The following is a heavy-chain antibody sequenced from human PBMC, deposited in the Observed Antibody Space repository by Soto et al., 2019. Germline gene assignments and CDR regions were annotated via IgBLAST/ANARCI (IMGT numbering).Heavy chain of an antibody. V-gene: IGHV4-61*01. CDR2: IYYSGST. D-gene: IGHD4-17*01. J-gene: IGHJ5*02. Sequence: PSETLSLTCTVSGGSVSSGSYYWSWIRQPPGKGLEWIGYIYYSGSTNYNPSLKSRVTISVDTSKNQFSLKLSSVTAADTAVYYCARRRGSMTTVTNWFVPWGQGTLVTVSS. CDR1: GGSVSSGSYY. CDR3: ARRRGSMTTVTNWFVP.